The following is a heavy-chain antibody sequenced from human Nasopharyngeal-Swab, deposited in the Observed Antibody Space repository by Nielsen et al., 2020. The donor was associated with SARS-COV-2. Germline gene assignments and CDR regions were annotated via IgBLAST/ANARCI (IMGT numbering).Heavy chain of an antibody. J-gene: IGHJ6*02. Sequence: WSRQCPGTGLEGMGSIYYSGSTYYNPSLKSRVTISVDTSKNQFSLKLSSVTAADTAVYYCARDRTDYDILTGWSYYGMDVWGQGTTVTVSS. CDR2: IYYSGST. V-gene: IGHV4-31*02. CDR3: ARDRTDYDILTGWSYYGMDV. D-gene: IGHD3-9*01.